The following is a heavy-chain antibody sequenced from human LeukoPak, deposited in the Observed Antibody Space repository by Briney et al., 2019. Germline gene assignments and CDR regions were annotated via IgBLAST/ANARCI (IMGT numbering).Heavy chain of an antibody. CDR1: GFTFSSYS. V-gene: IGHV3-21*01. J-gene: IGHJ6*03. CDR3: ARPQNYYYYMDG. CDR2: ISTSSSYI. Sequence: GGSLRLSCAASGFTFSSYSMNWVRQAPGKGLEWVSSISTSSSYIYYADSVKGRFTISRDNAKNSLYLQMSSLRAEDTAVYYCARPQNYYYYMDGWGKGTTVTISS.